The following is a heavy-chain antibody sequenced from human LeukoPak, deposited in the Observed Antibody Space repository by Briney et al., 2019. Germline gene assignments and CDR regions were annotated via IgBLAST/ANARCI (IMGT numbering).Heavy chain of an antibody. CDR2: ISSSSSYI. V-gene: IGHV3-21*01. D-gene: IGHD3-10*01. J-gene: IGHJ4*02. CDR1: GFTFSSYS. Sequence: GGSLRLSCAASGFTFSSYSMNWVRQAPGKGLEWVSSISSSSSYIYYADSVKGRFTISRDNAKNSLYLQMNSLRAEDTAVYYCARGSITMVRGVMPIDYWGQGTLVTASS. CDR3: ARGSITMVRGVMPIDY.